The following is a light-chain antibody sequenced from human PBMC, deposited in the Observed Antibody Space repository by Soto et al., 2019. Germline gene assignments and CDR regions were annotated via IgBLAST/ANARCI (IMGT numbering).Light chain of an antibody. CDR2: EGF. CDR3: SSNTIINTVI. J-gene: IGLJ2*01. CDR1: SSDVGGSGL. Sequence: QSALTQPASVSGSPGQSITISCTGTSSDVGGSGLVSWYQFHPGKAPKLLIFEGFKRPSGVSNRFSGSKSGSTASLTISGLQAEDEADYYCSSNTIINTVIFGGGTQLTVL. V-gene: IGLV2-14*02.